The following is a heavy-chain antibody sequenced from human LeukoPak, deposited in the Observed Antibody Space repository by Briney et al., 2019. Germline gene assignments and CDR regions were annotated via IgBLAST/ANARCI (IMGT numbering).Heavy chain of an antibody. CDR3: AKDPGIAVAGPYWYFDL. V-gene: IGHV3-30*02. D-gene: IGHD6-19*01. CDR1: GFPFSSYG. Sequence: GGSLRLSCAASGFPFSSYGMHWVRQAPGKGLEWVAFIPYDGSDKFYADSVKGRFTISRDNSKNTLYLQMNSLRAEDTAVYYCAKDPGIAVAGPYWYFDLWGRGTLVTVSS. J-gene: IGHJ2*01. CDR2: IPYDGSDK.